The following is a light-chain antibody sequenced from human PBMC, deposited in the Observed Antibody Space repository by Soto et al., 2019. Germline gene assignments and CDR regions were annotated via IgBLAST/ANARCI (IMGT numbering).Light chain of an antibody. J-gene: IGKJ3*01. V-gene: IGKV3-20*01. CDR3: QHYGNSIFT. CDR2: AAS. Sequence: EIVLTQSPGTLSLSPGERATLSCRASQTVSTSYLAWYQQKPGQAPRLLIYAASSRATGIPDRFSGSGSGTDFTLTISRLEPEDSAVYYCQHYGNSIFTFGPGTKVDIK. CDR1: QTVSTSY.